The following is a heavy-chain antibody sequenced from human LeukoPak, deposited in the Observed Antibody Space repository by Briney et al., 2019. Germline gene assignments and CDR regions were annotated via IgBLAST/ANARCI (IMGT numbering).Heavy chain of an antibody. J-gene: IGHJ3*02. V-gene: IGHV4-31*03. CDR3: ARYGGYSGYDPATDAFDI. D-gene: IGHD5-12*01. Sequence: PSETLSLTCTVSGGSISSGGYYWSWIRQHPGQGLVWIGYIYYSGSTYYNPSLKSRVTISVDTSKNQFSLKLSSVTAADTAVYYCARYGGYSGYDPATDAFDIWGQGTMVTVSS. CDR1: GGSISSGGYY. CDR2: IYYSGST.